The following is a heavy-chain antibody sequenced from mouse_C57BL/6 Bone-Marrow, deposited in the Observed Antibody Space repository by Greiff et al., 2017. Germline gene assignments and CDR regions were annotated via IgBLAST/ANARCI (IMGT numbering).Heavy chain of an antibody. D-gene: IGHD1-1*01. CDR1: GYTFTDYY. J-gene: IGHJ2*01. Sequence: VQLQQSGPELVKPGASVKISCKASGYTFTDYYMNWVKQSHGKSLEWIGDINPNNGGTSYNQKFKGKATLTVDKSSSTAYMELRSLTSEDSAVYYCARDGVLRYFDYWGQGTTLTVSS. CDR3: ARDGVLRYFDY. V-gene: IGHV1-26*01. CDR2: INPNNGGT.